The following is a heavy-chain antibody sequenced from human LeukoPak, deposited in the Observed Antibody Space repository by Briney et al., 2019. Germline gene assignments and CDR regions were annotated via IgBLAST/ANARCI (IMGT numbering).Heavy chain of an antibody. CDR1: GFTFSTYG. CDR3: AKGHSSGVDY. J-gene: IGHJ4*02. Sequence: GGSLRLSCAASGFTFSTYGMHWVRQAPGKGLEWVAFIRYDGSNKYYADSVKGRFTISRDNSKNTLHLQMNSLRAEHTAVYHCAKGHSSGVDYWGQGTLVTVSS. V-gene: IGHV3-30*02. D-gene: IGHD6-19*01. CDR2: IRYDGSNK.